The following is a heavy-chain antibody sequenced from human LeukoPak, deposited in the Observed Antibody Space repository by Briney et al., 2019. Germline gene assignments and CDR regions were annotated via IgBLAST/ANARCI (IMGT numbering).Heavy chain of an antibody. CDR3: ARVVDYEEYYYYVDV. CDR1: GGTFSSYA. CDR2: IIPIFGTA. D-gene: IGHD4-17*01. J-gene: IGHJ6*03. Sequence: SVKVSCKASGGTFSSYAISWVRQAPGQGLEWMGGIIPIFGTANYAQKFQGRVTITADESTSTAYMELSSLRSEDTAVYYCARVVDYEEYYYYVDVWGKGTTVTVSS. V-gene: IGHV1-69*01.